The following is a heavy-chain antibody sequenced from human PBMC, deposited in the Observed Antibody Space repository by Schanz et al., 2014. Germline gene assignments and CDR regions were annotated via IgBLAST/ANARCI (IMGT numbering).Heavy chain of an antibody. V-gene: IGHV4-30-4*07. Sequence: QVQLQESGPGLVKPSQTLSLTCAVSGGSISSGGYSWSWIRQPPGKGLEWIGYIFFRGSTYYNPSLKSRVTTSIDPSKNQSSLRLTSVTAADTAVYYCYGMDVWGQGTTVTVSS. CDR1: GGSISSGGYS. CDR3: YGMDV. CDR2: IFFRGST. J-gene: IGHJ6*02.